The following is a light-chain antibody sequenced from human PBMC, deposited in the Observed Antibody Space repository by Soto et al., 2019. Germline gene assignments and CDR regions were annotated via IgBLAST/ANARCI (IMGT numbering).Light chain of an antibody. CDR2: DAS. V-gene: IGKV3-11*01. CDR1: QSVSSY. Sequence: NVLKQSAATLSLSPGERATLSCRASQSVSSYLAWYQQRPGQAPRLLIYDASNRATGIPARFSGSGSGTDFTLSISSLEPEDFAVYYCQQRSNWLTFGGGTKVDTK. CDR3: QQRSNWLT. J-gene: IGKJ4*01.